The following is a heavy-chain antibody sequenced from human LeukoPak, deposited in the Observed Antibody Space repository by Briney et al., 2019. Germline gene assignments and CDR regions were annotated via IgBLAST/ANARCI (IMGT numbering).Heavy chain of an antibody. Sequence: PSETLSLTCTVSGGSVSSGNYYWSWIRQPPGKGLEYIGYIYSSGSTNYNPSLKSRVAISVDTSKNQFSLKLSSVTAADTAVYYCARDLAWYTFDPWGQGTLVTVSS. CDR3: ARDLAWYTFDP. D-gene: IGHD6-13*01. V-gene: IGHV4-61*01. CDR2: IYSSGST. J-gene: IGHJ5*02. CDR1: GGSVSSGNYY.